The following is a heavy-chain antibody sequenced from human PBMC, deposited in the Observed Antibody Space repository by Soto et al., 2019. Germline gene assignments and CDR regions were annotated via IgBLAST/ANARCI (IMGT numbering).Heavy chain of an antibody. CDR2: IYYSGST. J-gene: IGHJ4*02. Sequence: QVQLQESGPGLVKPSQTLSLTCTVSGGSISSGGYYWSWIRQHPGKGLEWIGYIYYSGSTYYNPSLKSRVTISVDTSKNQFSLKLSSVTAADTDVYDCARVEMIVVAFDYWGQGTLVTVSS. V-gene: IGHV4-31*03. CDR3: ARVEMIVVAFDY. CDR1: GGSISSGGYY. D-gene: IGHD3-22*01.